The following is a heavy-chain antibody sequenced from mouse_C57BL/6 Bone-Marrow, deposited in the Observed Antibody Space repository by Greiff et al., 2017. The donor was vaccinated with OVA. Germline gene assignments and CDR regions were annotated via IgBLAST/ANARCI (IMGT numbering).Heavy chain of an antibody. CDR1: GYAFSSYW. D-gene: IGHD1-1*02. CDR2: IYPGDGDT. J-gene: IGHJ1*03. CDR3: ARNGYWYFDV. V-gene: IGHV1-80*01. Sequence: VKLLESGAELVKPGASVKISCKASGYAFSSYWMNWVKQRPGKGLEWIGQIYPGDGDTNYNGKFKGKATLTADKSSSTAYMQLSSLTSEDSAVYFCARNGYWYFDVWGTGTTVTVSS.